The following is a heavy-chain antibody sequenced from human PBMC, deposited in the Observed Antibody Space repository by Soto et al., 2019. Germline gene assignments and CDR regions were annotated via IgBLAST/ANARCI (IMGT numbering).Heavy chain of an antibody. CDR1: GFTFSSYG. Sequence: GGSLRLSCAASGFTFSSYGMHWVRQAPGKGLEWVAVIWYDGSNKYYADSVKGRFTISRDKSKSTLYLQMNSLRAEDTAVYYCAKDRLANPPYYYYYYGMDVWGQGTTVTVSS. CDR2: IWYDGSNK. V-gene: IGHV3-30*02. D-gene: IGHD6-25*01. J-gene: IGHJ6*02. CDR3: AKDRLANPPYYYYYYGMDV.